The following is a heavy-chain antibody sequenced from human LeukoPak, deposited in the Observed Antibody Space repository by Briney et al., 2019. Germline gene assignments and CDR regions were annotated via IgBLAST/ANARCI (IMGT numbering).Heavy chain of an antibody. CDR3: ARGASNRFDY. CDR1: GNYW. D-gene: IGHD1-14*01. V-gene: IGHV3-74*01. Sequence: PPGGSLRLSCAASGNYWMHWVRQAPGKGLVWVSRIYTDGSSTNYADSVKGRFTISRDNAKNTLYLQMNSLRGEDTAVYYCARGASNRFDYWGQGTLVTVSS. CDR2: IYTDGSST. J-gene: IGHJ4*02.